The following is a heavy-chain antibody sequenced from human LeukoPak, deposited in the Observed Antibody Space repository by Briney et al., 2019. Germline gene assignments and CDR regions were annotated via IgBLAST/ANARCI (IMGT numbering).Heavy chain of an antibody. D-gene: IGHD3-22*01. CDR2: VYYSGST. V-gene: IGHV4-59*08. CDR1: GGAISTYY. CDR3: ARAGGYNTSALDS. Sequence: SEALSLTCTVSGGAISTYYWTWIRQPPGKELEWIGYVYYSGSTNSNPSLSTRVTMSVDMSKNHFSLNLNSVTAADTAVYYCARAGGYNTSALDSWGPGTLVTVSS. J-gene: IGHJ4*02.